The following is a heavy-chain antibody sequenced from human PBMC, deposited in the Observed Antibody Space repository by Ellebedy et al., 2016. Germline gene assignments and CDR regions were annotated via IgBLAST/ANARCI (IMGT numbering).Heavy chain of an antibody. CDR3: ARRVTGGDGERFDS. CDR1: GGSISSSSYY. J-gene: IGHJ4*02. D-gene: IGHD2-21*02. V-gene: IGHV4-39*07. Sequence: SETLSLTCTVSGGSISSSSYYWGWIRQPPGKGLEWIGSIYYSGSTYYNPSLKSRVTISVDTSKNQFSLKLSSVTAADAAVYYCARRVTGGDGERFDSWGQGTLVTVSS. CDR2: IYYSGST.